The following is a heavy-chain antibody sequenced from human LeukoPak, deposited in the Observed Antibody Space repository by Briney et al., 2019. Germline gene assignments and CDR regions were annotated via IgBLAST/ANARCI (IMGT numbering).Heavy chain of an antibody. V-gene: IGHV3-30*18. CDR1: GFTFSSYG. CDR3: AKGRAARPVRLPLYFDY. CDR2: ISYDGSNK. Sequence: GGSLRLSCAASGFTFSSYGMHWVRQAPGKGLEWVAVISYDGSNKYYADSVKGRFTISRDNSKNTLYLQMNSLRAEDTAVYYCAKGRAARPVRLPLYFDYWGQGTLVTVPS. D-gene: IGHD6-6*01. J-gene: IGHJ4*02.